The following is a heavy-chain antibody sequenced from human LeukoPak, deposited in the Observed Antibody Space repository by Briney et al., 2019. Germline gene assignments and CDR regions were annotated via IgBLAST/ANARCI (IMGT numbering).Heavy chain of an antibody. CDR2: ISSSSSLI. Sequence: EGSLRLSCAASGFTFSYYSMNWVRQAPGRGLEWVSCISSSSSLIFYSDSVRGRFTISRDNAKNLLYLHMNSLRVEDTAVYYCAKVDRGDYSSSPVPYYNYYMNVWGKGTTVTVSS. J-gene: IGHJ6*03. V-gene: IGHV3-21*01. D-gene: IGHD6-13*01. CDR3: AKVDRGDYSSSPVPYYNYYMNV. CDR1: GFTFSYYS.